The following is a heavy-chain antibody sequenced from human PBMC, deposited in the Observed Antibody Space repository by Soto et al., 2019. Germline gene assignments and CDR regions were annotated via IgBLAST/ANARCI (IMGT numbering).Heavy chain of an antibody. J-gene: IGHJ4*02. CDR3: AKGGALYCSGGSCCSSFDY. Sequence: GGSLRISCAASGFTFSSYAMHWVRQAPGKGLEWVAVISYDGSNKYYADSVKGRFTISRDNAKNTLYLQMNSLRAEDTALYYCAKGGALYCSGGSCCSSFDYWGQGTLVTVSS. CDR2: ISYDGSNK. D-gene: IGHD2-15*01. CDR1: GFTFSSYA. V-gene: IGHV3-30-3*01.